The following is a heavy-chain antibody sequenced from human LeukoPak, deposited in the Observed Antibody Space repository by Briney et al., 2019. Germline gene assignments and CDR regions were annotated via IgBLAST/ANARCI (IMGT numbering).Heavy chain of an antibody. V-gene: IGHV3-7*01. D-gene: IGHD3-9*01. J-gene: IGHJ4*02. CDR3: ARQTAGYYSPFDY. Sequence: GGSLRLSCAASGFTFSTYWMSWVRQAPGKGLEWVANIKQDGRETHYLDFMKGRFTISRDNANNSVYLHMSNLRAEDSAVYFCARQTAGYYSPFDYWGQGTLVTVSS. CDR2: IKQDGRET. CDR1: GFTFSTYW.